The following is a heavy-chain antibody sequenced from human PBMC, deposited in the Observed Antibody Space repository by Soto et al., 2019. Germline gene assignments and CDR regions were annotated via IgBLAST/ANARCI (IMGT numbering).Heavy chain of an antibody. D-gene: IGHD3-16*02. CDR1: GFTFSSYG. J-gene: IGHJ4*02. Sequence: GGSLRLSCAASGFTFSSYGMHWVRQAPGKGLEWVAVISYDGSNKYYADSVKGRLTISRDNSKNTLYLQMNSLRAEDTAVYYCANLNLRGYYDYVWGSYRPFDYWGQGTLVTVSS. CDR2: ISYDGSNK. CDR3: ANLNLRGYYDYVWGSYRPFDY. V-gene: IGHV3-30*18.